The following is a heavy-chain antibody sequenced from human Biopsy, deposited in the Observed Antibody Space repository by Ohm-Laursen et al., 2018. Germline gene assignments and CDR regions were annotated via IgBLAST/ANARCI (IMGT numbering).Heavy chain of an antibody. J-gene: IGHJ5*02. D-gene: IGHD5/OR15-5a*01. V-gene: IGHV1-2*05. CDR3: ARPSGGVSTIGFDP. CDR1: GYAFLDFH. Sequence: ASVKVSCKASGYAFLDFHIHWVRQVPGQGLEWIGHINPHTGVTKYAQKFLDRITMTGDTSISTAYMDLSRLTSADTGIYYCARPSGGVSTIGFDPWGQGTLVTVSS. CDR2: INPHTGVT.